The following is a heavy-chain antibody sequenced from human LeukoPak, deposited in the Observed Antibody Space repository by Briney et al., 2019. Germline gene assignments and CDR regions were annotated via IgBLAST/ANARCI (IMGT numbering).Heavy chain of an antibody. CDR3: ARRRYYDFWSGIDN. CDR2: ISSSGSTI. V-gene: IGHV3-11*04. J-gene: IGHJ4*02. Sequence: GGSLRLSCAASGFTFSDYYMSWIRQAPGKGLEWVSYISSSGSTIYYADSVKGRFTISRDNAKNSLYLQMNSLRAEDTAVYYCARRRYYDFWSGIDNWGQGTLVTVSS. CDR1: GFTFSDYY. D-gene: IGHD3-3*01.